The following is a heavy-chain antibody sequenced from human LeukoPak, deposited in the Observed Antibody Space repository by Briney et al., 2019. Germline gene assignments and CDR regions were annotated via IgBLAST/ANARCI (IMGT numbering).Heavy chain of an antibody. D-gene: IGHD4-17*01. CDR3: ARDSATVTSTSSWFNP. Sequence: GGSLRLSCAASGFTFSSYSMNWVRQAPGKGLEWVSSISTSSSYIYYADSVKGRFTSSRDNAKKSLYLQMNSLRAEDTAVYYCARDSATVTSTSSWFNPWGLGTLVTVSS. J-gene: IGHJ5*02. CDR1: GFTFSSYS. V-gene: IGHV3-21*01. CDR2: ISTSSSYI.